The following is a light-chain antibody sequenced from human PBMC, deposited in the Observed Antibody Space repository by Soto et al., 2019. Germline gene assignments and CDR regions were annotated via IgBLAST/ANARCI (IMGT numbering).Light chain of an antibody. Sequence: QSVLTQPASVSGSPGQSITISCTGTSSDVGGYNYVSWYQQHPGKAPKLMIYDVSNRPSGVSNRFSCSKSGNTASLTISGLQAEDEADYSCSSYTSSSTPPVVFGGGTKVTVL. CDR3: SSYTSSSTPPVV. CDR1: SSDVGGYNY. V-gene: IGLV2-14*01. CDR2: DVS. J-gene: IGLJ2*01.